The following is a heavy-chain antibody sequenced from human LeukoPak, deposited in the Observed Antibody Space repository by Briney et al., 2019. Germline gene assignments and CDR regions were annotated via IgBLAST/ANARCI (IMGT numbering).Heavy chain of an antibody. J-gene: IGHJ1*01. CDR3: AKDIGWWFGDKGEYFQH. CDR2: ISWNSGSI. Sequence: GRSLRLSCAASGFTFDDYAMHWVRQAPGKGLEWVSGISWNSGSIGYADSVKGRFTISRDNAKNSLYLQMNGLRAEDTALYYCAKDIGWWFGDKGEYFQHWGQGTLVTVSS. CDR1: GFTFDDYA. V-gene: IGHV3-9*01. D-gene: IGHD3-10*01.